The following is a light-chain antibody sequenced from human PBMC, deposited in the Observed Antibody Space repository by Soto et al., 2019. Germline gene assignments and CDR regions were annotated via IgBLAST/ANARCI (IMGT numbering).Light chain of an antibody. Sequence: DIQMTQSPSYLSASVGDRVTITCRASQSISDYLNWYQQEPGKAPKLLMHDASTLEGGVPSRFSGSGSGTDFTITISSLQPEDFATYFCQQSYTPPHTFGQGTKLEIK. CDR1: QSISDY. J-gene: IGKJ2*01. V-gene: IGKV1-39*01. CDR3: QQSYTPPHT. CDR2: DAS.